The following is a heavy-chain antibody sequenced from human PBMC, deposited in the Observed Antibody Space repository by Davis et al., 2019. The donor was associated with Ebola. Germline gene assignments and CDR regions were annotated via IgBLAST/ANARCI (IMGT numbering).Heavy chain of an antibody. CDR2: IIPIFGTA. D-gene: IGHD2-8*02. V-gene: IGHV1-69*06. CDR1: GYTFTSYY. CDR3: ARGGVDRDYYYGMDV. J-gene: IGHJ6*02. Sequence: SVKVSCKASGYTFTSYYMHWVRQAPGQGLEWMGGIIPIFGTANYAQKFQGRVTITADKSTSTAYMELSSLRSEDTAVYYCARGGVDRDYYYGMDVWGQGTTVTVSS.